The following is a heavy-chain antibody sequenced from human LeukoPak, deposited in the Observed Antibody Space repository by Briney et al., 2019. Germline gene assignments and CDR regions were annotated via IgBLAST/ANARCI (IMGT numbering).Heavy chain of an antibody. CDR1: GFTFSSYA. CDR3: ARGRGAAAGFDY. Sequence: GGSLRLSCAASGFTFSSYAMSWVRQAPGKGLEWVSAISSSSSYIYYADSVKGRFTISRDNAKNSLYLQMNSLRAEDTAVYYCARGRGAAAGFDYWGQGTLVTVSS. CDR2: ISSSSSYI. D-gene: IGHD6-13*01. V-gene: IGHV3-21*01. J-gene: IGHJ4*02.